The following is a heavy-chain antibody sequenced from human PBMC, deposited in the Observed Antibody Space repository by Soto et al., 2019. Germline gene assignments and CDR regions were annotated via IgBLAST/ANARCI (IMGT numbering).Heavy chain of an antibody. J-gene: IGHJ4*02. D-gene: IGHD3-10*01. CDR2: INPSGGST. Sequence: ASVKVSCKASGGTFSSYAISWVRQAPGQGLEWMGGINPSGGSTSYAQKFQGRVTMTRDTSTSTVYMELSSLRSEDTAVYYCARGINYYGSGSFDYWGQGTLVTVSS. CDR1: GGTFSSYA. CDR3: ARGINYYGSGSFDY. V-gene: IGHV1-46*03.